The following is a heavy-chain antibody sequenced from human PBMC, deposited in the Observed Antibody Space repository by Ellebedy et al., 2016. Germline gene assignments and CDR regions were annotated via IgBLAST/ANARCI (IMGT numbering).Heavy chain of an antibody. D-gene: IGHD5-12*01. Sequence: SQTLSLTCAISGDSVSGNTAAWNWIRQSPSRGLEWLGRTYYRSKWYNDYAISVKSRITINPDTSKNQFSLQLKSLTPEDTAVYYCAYSGYFAEYFPHWGQGTLVTVSS. J-gene: IGHJ1*01. CDR2: TYYRSKWYN. CDR3: AYSGYFAEYFPH. CDR1: GDSVSGNTAA. V-gene: IGHV6-1*01.